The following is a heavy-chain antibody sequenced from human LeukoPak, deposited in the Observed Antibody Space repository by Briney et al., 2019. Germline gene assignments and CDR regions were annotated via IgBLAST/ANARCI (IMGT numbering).Heavy chain of an antibody. J-gene: IGHJ3*02. Sequence: GGSLRLSCAASGFTFSSYAMLWVRQTPGKGLEYVSTIGGNGGSTYYAKSVKGRFTISGDNSKNTLYLQMGSLRAEDMSVYYCARLGVGDAFDIWGQGTMVTVSS. D-gene: IGHD1-26*01. V-gene: IGHV3-64*01. CDR3: ARLGVGDAFDI. CDR2: IGGNGGST. CDR1: GFTFSSYA.